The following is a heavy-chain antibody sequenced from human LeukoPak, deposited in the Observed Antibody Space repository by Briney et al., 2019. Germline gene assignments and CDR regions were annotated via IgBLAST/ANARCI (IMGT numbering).Heavy chain of an antibody. D-gene: IGHD5-18*01. CDR3: ARRGSGYAYDY. Sequence: ASVKVSCKASGYTFTGYYMHWVRQAPGQGLEWMGWINPNSGGTNYAQKFQGRVTMTRDTSISTAYMELRTLTSDDTAVYFCARRGSGYAYDYWGQGTLVTVSS. CDR1: GYTFTGYY. J-gene: IGHJ4*02. V-gene: IGHV1-2*02. CDR2: INPNSGGT.